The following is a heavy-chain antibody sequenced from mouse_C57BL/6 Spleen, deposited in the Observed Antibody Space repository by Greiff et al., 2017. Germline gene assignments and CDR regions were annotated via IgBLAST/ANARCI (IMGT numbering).Heavy chain of an antibody. D-gene: IGHD4-1*01. CDR2: IYPRSGNT. CDR1: GYTFTSYG. J-gene: IGHJ4*01. V-gene: IGHV1-81*01. Sequence: QVQLQQSGAELARPGASVKLSCKASGYTFTSYGISWVKQRTGQGLEWIGEIYPRSGNTYYNEKFKGKATLTADKSSSTAYMELRSLTSEDSAVYFCARIGTPYYYAMDYGGQGTSVTVSS. CDR3: ARIGTPYYYAMDY.